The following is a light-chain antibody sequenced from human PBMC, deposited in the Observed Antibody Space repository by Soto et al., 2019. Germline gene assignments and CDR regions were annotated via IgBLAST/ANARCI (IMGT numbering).Light chain of an antibody. CDR2: EGS. Sequence: QSVLTQPAAVSGSPGQSITISCTGTSSDVGSYNLVSWYQQHPGKAPKLMMYEGSKRPSGVSNRFSGSKSGHTASLTMSRLQAEDEADYYCCLYEGSSSHGFGTGTQVTVL. CDR3: CLYEGSSSHG. CDR1: SSDVGSYNL. V-gene: IGLV2-23*01. J-gene: IGLJ1*01.